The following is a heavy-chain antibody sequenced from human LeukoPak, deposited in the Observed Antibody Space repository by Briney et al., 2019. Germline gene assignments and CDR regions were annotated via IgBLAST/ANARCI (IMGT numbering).Heavy chain of an antibody. D-gene: IGHD4-17*01. CDR2: ISGSGGST. V-gene: IGHV3-23*01. J-gene: IGHJ4*02. CDR3: AKVSQSVTTFDY. Sequence: PGGSLRLSCAASGFTFSSYGMSWVRQAPGKGLEWVSAISGSGGSTYYADSVKGRFTISRDNSKNTLYLQMNSLRAEDTAVYYCAKVSQSVTTFDYWGQGTLVTVSS. CDR1: GFTFSSYG.